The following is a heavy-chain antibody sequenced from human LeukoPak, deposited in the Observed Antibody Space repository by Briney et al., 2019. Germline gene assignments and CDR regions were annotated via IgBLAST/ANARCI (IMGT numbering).Heavy chain of an antibody. CDR2: IYYSGST. CDR1: GGSISSYY. J-gene: IGHJ3*02. CDR3: ARDLRPFDAFDI. V-gene: IGHV4-59*01. Sequence: SETLSLTCTVSGGSISSYYWSWIRQPPGKGLEWIGYIYYSGSTNYNPSLKSRVTISVDTSKNQFSLKLSSVTAADTAVYYCARDLRPFDAFDIWGQGTMVTVSS.